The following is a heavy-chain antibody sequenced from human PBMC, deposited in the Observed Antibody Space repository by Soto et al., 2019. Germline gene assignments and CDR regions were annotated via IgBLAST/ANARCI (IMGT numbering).Heavy chain of an antibody. D-gene: IGHD3-22*01. V-gene: IGHV3-23*01. CDR2: ISGRGGST. CDR3: AKDASYDSSGHWSPLAY. J-gene: IGHJ4*02. CDR1: GFTFPSYA. Sequence: EVQLLESGGGLVQPGGSLRLSCAASGFTFPSYAMTWVRQAPGKGLAWVSAISGRGGSTYYADSVKGRFTISRDNSKNTMYLEMNSLRVEDTAVYYCAKDASYDSSGHWSPLAYWGQGTLVTVSS.